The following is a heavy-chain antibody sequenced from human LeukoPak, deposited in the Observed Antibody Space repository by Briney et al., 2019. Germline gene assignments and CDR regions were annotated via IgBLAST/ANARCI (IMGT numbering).Heavy chain of an antibody. CDR2: ISKSGTP. V-gene: IGHV4-59*11. CDR3: ARDLGAGEYDS. Sequence: SETLALTCTVSGRSISRHYWSWIRQPPGKGLEWIGYISKSGTPTYNPSLQSRVTMSGDTSKNLFSLKLTSVTAADTAVYYCARDLGAGEYDSWGQGTLVAVSS. J-gene: IGHJ4*02. CDR1: GRSISRHY. D-gene: IGHD3-10*01.